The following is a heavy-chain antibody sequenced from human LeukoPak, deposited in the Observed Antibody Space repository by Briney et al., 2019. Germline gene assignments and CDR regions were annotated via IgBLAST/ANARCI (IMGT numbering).Heavy chain of an antibody. D-gene: IGHD3-3*01. CDR3: ARDRHYDASTVFDP. CDR1: GYTFINYG. Sequence: ASVKVSCKASGYTFINYGISCVRQAPGQGLEWMGWISANSGNTKFAQKVQGRITMTTDTSTSTAYMELRSLRSDDTAIYYCARDRHYDASTVFDPWGQGTLVTVSS. V-gene: IGHV1-18*01. CDR2: ISANSGNT. J-gene: IGHJ5*02.